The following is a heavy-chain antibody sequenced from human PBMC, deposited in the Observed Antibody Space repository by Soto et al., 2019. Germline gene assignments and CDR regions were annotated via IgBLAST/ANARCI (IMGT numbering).Heavy chain of an antibody. D-gene: IGHD6-19*01. J-gene: IGHJ5*02. CDR2: ISAYNGNT. CDR3: ARTLIEVAGKSNWLDP. Sequence: ASVKVSCKASGYTFTSYGISWVRQAPGQGLEWMGWISAYNGNTNYAQKLQGRVTMTTDTSTSTAYMELRSLRSDDTAVYYCARTLIEVAGKSNWLDPWGQGTMVTVYS. CDR1: GYTFTSYG. V-gene: IGHV1-18*04.